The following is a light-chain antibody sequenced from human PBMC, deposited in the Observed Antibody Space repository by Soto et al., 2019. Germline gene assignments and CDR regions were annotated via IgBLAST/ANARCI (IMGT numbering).Light chain of an antibody. CDR2: KAS. J-gene: IGKJ1*01. Sequence: DIQMTQSPSTLSASVGDRVIITCRASQTIYSWLAWYQQKPGKAPKLLIYKASSLESGAPPRFSHSGSGTEFTLTISSLQPNDSATYYCPQYNSYSWTFGQGTKVEIK. V-gene: IGKV1-5*03. CDR1: QTIYSW. CDR3: PQYNSYSWT.